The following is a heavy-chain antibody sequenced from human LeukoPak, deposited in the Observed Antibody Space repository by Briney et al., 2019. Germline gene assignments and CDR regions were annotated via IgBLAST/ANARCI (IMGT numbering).Heavy chain of an antibody. Sequence: GGSLRLSCAASGFTFSDYHMNWIRQAPGKGLEWVSHISSIGSTIYYADSVKGRFTISRDNAKNSLYLQMNSLRAEDTAVYYCAKDLAGYYDSSGYLGYWGQGTLVTVSS. J-gene: IGHJ4*02. V-gene: IGHV3-11*04. D-gene: IGHD3-22*01. CDR1: GFTFSDYH. CDR3: AKDLAGYYDSSGYLGY. CDR2: ISSIGSTI.